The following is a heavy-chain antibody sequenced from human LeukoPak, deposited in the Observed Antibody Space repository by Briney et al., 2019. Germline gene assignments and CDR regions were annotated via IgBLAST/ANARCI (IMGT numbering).Heavy chain of an antibody. CDR1: GFTFSSYA. CDR3: AKDGGVVGAPDPFDI. CDR2: ISGSGGSI. D-gene: IGHD1-26*01. J-gene: IGHJ3*02. Sequence: SGGSLRLSCAASGFTFSSYAMSWVRQAPGKGLEWVSGISGSGGSIYYADSVKGRFTISRDNSKNTLYLQMNSLRAEDTAVYYCAKDGGVVGAPDPFDIWGQGTMVTVSS. V-gene: IGHV3-23*01.